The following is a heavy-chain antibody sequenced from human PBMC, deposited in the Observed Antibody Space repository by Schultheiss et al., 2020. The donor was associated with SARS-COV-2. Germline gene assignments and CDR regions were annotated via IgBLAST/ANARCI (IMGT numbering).Heavy chain of an antibody. V-gene: IGHV4-59*06. CDR3: ARVTSSTVTTDY. D-gene: IGHD4-17*01. J-gene: IGHJ4*02. CDR1: GGSISSYY. CDR2: IYYSGST. Sequence: SETLSLTCTVSGGSISSYYWSWIRQPAGKGLEWIGYIYYSGSTYYNPSLKSRVTISVDTSKNQFSLKLSSVTAADTAVYYCARVTSSTVTTDYWGQGTLVTVSS.